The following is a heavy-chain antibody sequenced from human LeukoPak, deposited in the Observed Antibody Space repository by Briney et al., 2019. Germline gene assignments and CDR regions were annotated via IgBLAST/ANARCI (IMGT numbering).Heavy chain of an antibody. D-gene: IGHD6-13*01. CDR2: IIPIFGTA. CDR1: GGTFSSYA. V-gene: IGHV1-69*13. Sequence: ASVKVSCKASGGTFSSYAISWVRQAPGQGLEWMEGIIPIFGTANYAQKFQGRVTITADESTSTAYMELSSLRSEDTAVYYCAREDSSSWSFDYWGQGTLVTVSS. J-gene: IGHJ4*02. CDR3: AREDSSSWSFDY.